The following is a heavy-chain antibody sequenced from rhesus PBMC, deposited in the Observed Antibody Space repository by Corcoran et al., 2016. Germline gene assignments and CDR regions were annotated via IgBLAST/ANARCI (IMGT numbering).Heavy chain of an antibody. D-gene: IGHD7-45*01. Sequence: QVQLQESGPGLVKPSETLSLTCTVSGDSINSGYGWTWIRQSPGKGLEWIGYIGGENTDTRVNPSLKTGVTISKDTSKNQFSLKMNSVPAADTAFYYCARRLWGFDYWGQGLLVTVSS. CDR1: GDSINSGYG. CDR2: IGGENTDT. CDR3: ARRLWGFDY. J-gene: IGHJ4*01. V-gene: IGHV4-127*01.